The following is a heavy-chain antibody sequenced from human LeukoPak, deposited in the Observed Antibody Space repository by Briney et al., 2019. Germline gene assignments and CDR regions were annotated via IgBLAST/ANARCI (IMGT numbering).Heavy chain of an antibody. D-gene: IGHD3-10*01. CDR3: ARLGGYYYGSGSSPSDFDY. J-gene: IGHJ4*02. CDR2: IYTSGST. V-gene: IGHV4-4*07. Sequence: TSETLSLTCTVSGGSISSYYWSWIRQPAGKGLEWIGRIYTSGSTNYNPSLKSRVTMSVDTSKNQFSLKLSSVTAADTAVYYCARLGGYYYGSGSSPSDFDYWGQGTLVTVSS. CDR1: GGSISSYY.